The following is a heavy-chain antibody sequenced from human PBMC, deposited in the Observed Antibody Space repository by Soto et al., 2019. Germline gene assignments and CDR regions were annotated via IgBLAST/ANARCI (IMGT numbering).Heavy chain of an antibody. CDR2: VSHDGRNT. V-gene: IGHV3-30*18. CDR1: GFTFSDHV. J-gene: IGHJ4*02. D-gene: IGHD6-19*01. Sequence: VQLVESGGGVVQPGRSLRLSCAASGFTFSDHVMHWVTQPPGKGLEWVAVVSHDGRNTHYADSVKGRFTISRDSSKNTGSLEMTSLRAEDTAVYYCAKGGRQWLVTSDFNYWGQGALVTVSS. CDR3: AKGGRQWLVTSDFNY.